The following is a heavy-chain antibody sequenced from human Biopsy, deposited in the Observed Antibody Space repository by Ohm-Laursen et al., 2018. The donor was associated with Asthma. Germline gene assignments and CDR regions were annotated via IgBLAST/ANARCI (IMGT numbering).Heavy chain of an antibody. Sequence: SLRLSCAASGFVFRSHAMHWVRQAPGKGLEWVAVVSYDGGVVHYADSMKGRFTISRDNAKSTLYLQMNRLRTDDTAVYFCAKRRGYSDLTDFDHWGQGTTVAVSS. D-gene: IGHD3-3*01. V-gene: IGHV3-30*18. CDR3: AKRRGYSDLTDFDH. J-gene: IGHJ4*03. CDR1: GFVFRSHA. CDR2: VSYDGGVV.